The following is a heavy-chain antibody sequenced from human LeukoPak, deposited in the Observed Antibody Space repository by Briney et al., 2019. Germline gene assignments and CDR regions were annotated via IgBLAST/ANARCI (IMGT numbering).Heavy chain of an antibody. CDR1: GGSISSHY. Sequence: SGTLSLTCTVSGGSISSHYWSWIRQPPGKGLEWIAYLFDSVNTKDNPSLQGRLTLSADTSKNQFSLRLSSVTAADTAVYYCATIKRGSIFGYFDIWGQGIKVTVSS. CDR2: LFDSVNT. D-gene: IGHD5-18*01. V-gene: IGHV4-59*11. J-gene: IGHJ4*02. CDR3: ATIKRGSIFGYFDI.